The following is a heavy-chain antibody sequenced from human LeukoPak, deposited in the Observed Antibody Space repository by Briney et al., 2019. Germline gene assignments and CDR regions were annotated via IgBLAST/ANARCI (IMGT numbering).Heavy chain of an antibody. Sequence: SETLSLTCTVSGGSISSYYWSWIRQPPGEGLEWIGYIYYSGSTNYNPSLKSRVTISVDTSKNQFSLKLSSVTAADTAVYYCARWIVSSSDAIDIWGQGTMVTVSS. CDR1: GGSISSYY. D-gene: IGHD6-6*01. CDR2: IYYSGST. CDR3: ARWIVSSSDAIDI. V-gene: IGHV4-59*01. J-gene: IGHJ3*02.